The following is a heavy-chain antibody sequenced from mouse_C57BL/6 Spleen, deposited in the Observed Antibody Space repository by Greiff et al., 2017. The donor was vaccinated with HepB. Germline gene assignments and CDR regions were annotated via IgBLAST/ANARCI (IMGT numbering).Heavy chain of an antibody. CDR2: IYPGDGDT. D-gene: IGHD1-1*01. CDR1: GYAFSSYW. Sequence: LEESGAELVKPGASVKISCKASGYAFSSYWMNWVKQRPGKGLEWIGQIYPGDGDTNYNGKFKGKATLTADKSSSTAYMPLSSLTSEDAAVYFCARNPHYYGSSYDAMDYWGQGTSVTVSS. J-gene: IGHJ4*01. V-gene: IGHV1-80*01. CDR3: ARNPHYYGSSYDAMDY.